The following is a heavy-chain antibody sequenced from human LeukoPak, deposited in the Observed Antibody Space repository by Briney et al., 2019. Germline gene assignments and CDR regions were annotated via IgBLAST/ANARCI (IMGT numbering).Heavy chain of an antibody. V-gene: IGHV4-30-4*01. CDR2: IYSSGAT. J-gene: IGHJ3*02. Sequence: SETLSLTCSVSGGSISNDDYYWSWIRQPPGKGLEWLGNIYSSGATHYNPSLKSQVAISIDTSKIQFSLKLSSVTAADTAVYYCARAPHHYGSGSYSKDAFDIWGQGTMVTVSS. CDR3: ARAPHHYGSGSYSKDAFDI. CDR1: GGSISNDDYY. D-gene: IGHD3-10*01.